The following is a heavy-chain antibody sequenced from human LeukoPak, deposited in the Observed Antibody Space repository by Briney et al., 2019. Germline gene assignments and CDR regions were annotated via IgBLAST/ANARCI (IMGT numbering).Heavy chain of an antibody. V-gene: IGHV4-59*11. CDR2: IYYSGNT. CDR3: ARGPTGSDSSGYNAFDL. Sequence: SETLSLTCTVSGGSISSHYWSWIRQPPGKGLEWIGYIYYSGNTNYNPSLKSRVTISVDTSKNQFSLELSSVTAADTAVYYCARGPTGSDSSGYNAFDLWGQGTMVTVSS. D-gene: IGHD3-22*01. CDR1: GGSISSHY. J-gene: IGHJ3*01.